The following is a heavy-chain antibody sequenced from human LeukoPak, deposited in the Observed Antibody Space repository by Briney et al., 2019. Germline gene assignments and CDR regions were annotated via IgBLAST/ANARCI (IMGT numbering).Heavy chain of an antibody. Sequence: ASVNVSCKASGYTFTGYYMHWVRQAPGQGLEWMGWINPNSGGTNYAQKFQGRVTMTRDTSISTAYMELSRLRSYDTAVYYCARDALRNRHWGAWFDPWGQGTLVTVSS. V-gene: IGHV1-2*02. CDR2: INPNSGGT. D-gene: IGHD7-27*01. J-gene: IGHJ5*02. CDR3: ARDALRNRHWGAWFDP. CDR1: GYTFTGYY.